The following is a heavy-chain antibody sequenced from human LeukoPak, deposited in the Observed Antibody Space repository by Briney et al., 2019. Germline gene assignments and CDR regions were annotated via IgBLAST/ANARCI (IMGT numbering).Heavy chain of an antibody. CDR3: ARGYCTNGVCYSLDY. V-gene: IGHV3-66*01. Sequence: GGSLRLSCAASGFTVSSNYMSWVRQAPGKGLEWVSVIYSGGSTYYADSAKGRFTISRDNSKNTLYLQMNSLRAEDTAVYYCARGYCTNGVCYSLDYWGQGTLVTVSS. D-gene: IGHD2-8*01. J-gene: IGHJ4*02. CDR1: GFTVSSNY. CDR2: IYSGGST.